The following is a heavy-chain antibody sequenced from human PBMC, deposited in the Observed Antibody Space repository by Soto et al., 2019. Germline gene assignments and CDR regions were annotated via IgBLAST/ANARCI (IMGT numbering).Heavy chain of an antibody. J-gene: IGHJ6*02. D-gene: IGHD6-13*01. CDR2: ISAYNGNT. CDR1: GYTFTSYG. CDR3: ARAFFSASGVTAAAGTDYYYYYGMDV. Sequence: ASVKVSCKASGYTFTSYGISWVRQAPGQGLEWMGWISAYNGNTNYAQKLQGRVTMTTDTSTSTAYMKLRSLRSDDTAVYYCARAFFSASGVTAAAGTDYYYYYGMDVWGQGTTVTVSS. V-gene: IGHV1-18*01.